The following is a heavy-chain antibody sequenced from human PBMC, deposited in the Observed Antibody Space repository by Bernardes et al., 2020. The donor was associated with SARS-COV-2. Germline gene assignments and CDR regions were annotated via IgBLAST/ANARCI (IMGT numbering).Heavy chain of an antibody. CDR2: IYYSGSS. V-gene: IGHV4-61*01. CDR3: ASLRFLEWSPADS. D-gene: IGHD3-3*01. CDR1: GGSVSSINYY. J-gene: IGHJ4*02. Sequence: ETLSLTCTVSGGSVSSINYYWSWIRQPPGKGLEWIGYIYYSGSSYYNPSLKGRVTISTDTSKNQFSLKLNSVTPADTAMYYCASLRFLEWSPADSWGQGALVIVSS.